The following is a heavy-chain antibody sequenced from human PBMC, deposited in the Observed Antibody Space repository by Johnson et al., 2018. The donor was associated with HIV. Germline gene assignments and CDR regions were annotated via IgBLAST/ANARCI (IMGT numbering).Heavy chain of an antibody. V-gene: IGHV3-30*04. CDR1: GFPFSSFA. J-gene: IGHJ3*02. D-gene: IGHD3-3*01. CDR3: ARDQAIFGVVLASDAFDI. Sequence: QVQLVESGGGVVQPGRSLRISCAASGFPFSSFAMPWVRQAPGQGLEWGAGMSYGGSSKYYATSGKGRFTLSRDNSRNTLYLQMNSLRAEDTAVYYCARDQAIFGVVLASDAFDIWGQGTMVTVSS. CDR2: MSYGGSSK.